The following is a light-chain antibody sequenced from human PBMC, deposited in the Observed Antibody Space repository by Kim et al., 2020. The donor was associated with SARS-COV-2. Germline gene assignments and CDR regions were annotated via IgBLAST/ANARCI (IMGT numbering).Light chain of an antibody. J-gene: IGKJ4*01. CDR3: QQRNSWPPAVT. V-gene: IGKV3-11*01. CDR2: DAS. CDR1: QNIDTY. Sequence: EVVLTQSPATLSLSPGERATLSCRASQNIDTYLAWYQQRPGQAPRLLVYDASNRATGVPDRFSGSGSGTDFTLTIRSLEPEDFSLYYCQQRNSWPPAVTFGGGTKVDIK.